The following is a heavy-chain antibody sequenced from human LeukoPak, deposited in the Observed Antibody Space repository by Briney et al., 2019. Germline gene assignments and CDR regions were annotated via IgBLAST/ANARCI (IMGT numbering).Heavy chain of an antibody. Sequence: PGGSLRLSCAASGFTFSSYGMHWVRQAPGKGLEWVAFILFDGSKKKYADSVKGRFSIARDNSKDTLYLQMNSLRVDDTAVYFCAKWDYYNPWGQPGNYFDYWGRGTLVTVSS. V-gene: IGHV3-30*02. CDR2: ILFDGSKK. CDR1: GFTFSSYG. J-gene: IGHJ4*02. D-gene: IGHD3-10*01. CDR3: AKWDYYNPWGQPGNYFDY.